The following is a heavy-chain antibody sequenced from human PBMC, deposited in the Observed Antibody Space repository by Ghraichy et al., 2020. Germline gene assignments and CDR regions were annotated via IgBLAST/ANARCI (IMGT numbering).Heavy chain of an antibody. CDR1: GFTFSSYL. V-gene: IGHV3-48*02. CDR3: ATSGLDY. D-gene: IGHD1-26*01. Sequence: GGSLRLSCAASGFTFSSYLMNWVRQAPGKGLECISYISSSSSSIYYADSVKGRFTISRDNANGSLFLQMNGLRDEDTGVYYCATSGLDYWGQGALVTVSS. CDR2: ISSSSSSI. J-gene: IGHJ4*02.